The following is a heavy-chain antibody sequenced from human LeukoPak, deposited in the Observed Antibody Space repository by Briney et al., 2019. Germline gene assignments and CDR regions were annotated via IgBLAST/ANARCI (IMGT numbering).Heavy chain of an antibody. V-gene: IGHV4-59*02. CDR1: GGSVNGYY. Sequence: SETLSLTCTVSGGSVNGYYWNSIRQAPGQGLEWIGFIHYSGLTVYSPSLQSRVSMSVDTSRNQFAPDLSSVTAADTALYYCARDPPEDEWNALDSWGQGILVTVSS. CDR3: ARDPPEDEWNALDS. J-gene: IGHJ4*02. CDR2: IHYSGLT. D-gene: IGHD1-1*01.